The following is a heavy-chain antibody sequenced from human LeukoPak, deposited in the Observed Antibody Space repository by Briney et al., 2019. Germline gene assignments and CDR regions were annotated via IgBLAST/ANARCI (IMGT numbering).Heavy chain of an antibody. CDR1: GYSFTSFW. CDR2: IYPGNSDT. D-gene: IGHD3-9*01. CDR3: ARRNTPRYSSDNRSPANRYAFDI. J-gene: IGHJ3*02. V-gene: IGHV5-78*01. Sequence: GESLKISCKGSGYSFTSFWIHWVRQMPGKELEWMGGIYPGNSDTRYSPSFQGHVTISADSSSSSGYLQWSGLKASDTAMYFCARRNTPRYSSDNRSPANRYAFDIWGQGTRVTVSS.